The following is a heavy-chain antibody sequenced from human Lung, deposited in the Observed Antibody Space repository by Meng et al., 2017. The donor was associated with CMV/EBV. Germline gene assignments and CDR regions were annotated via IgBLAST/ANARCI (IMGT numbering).Heavy chain of an antibody. D-gene: IGHD1-14*01. CDR1: GGSISSYY. Sequence: SETXSLTCTVSGGSISSYYWSWIRQPPGKGLEWIGYIYYSGSTNYNPSLKSRVTISVDTSKNQFSLKLTSVTAADTAVYFYAREKPHSGIDYWGQGTLVTVSS. CDR3: AREKPHSGIDY. V-gene: IGHV4-59*01. J-gene: IGHJ4*02. CDR2: IYYSGST.